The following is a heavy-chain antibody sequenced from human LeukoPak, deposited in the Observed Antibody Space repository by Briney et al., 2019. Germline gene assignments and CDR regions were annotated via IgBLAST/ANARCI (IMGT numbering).Heavy chain of an antibody. CDR3: ARGTYYYDSSGYYLTYYFDY. D-gene: IGHD3-22*01. CDR2: IYYSGST. CDR1: GGSISSGGYY. V-gene: IGHV4-31*03. Sequence: SETLSLTCTVSGGSISSGGYYWSWIRQHSGKGLEWIGYIYYSGSTYYNPSLKSRVTISVDTSKNQFSLKLSSVTAADTAVYYCARGTYYYDSSGYYLTYYFDYWGQGTLVTVSS. J-gene: IGHJ4*02.